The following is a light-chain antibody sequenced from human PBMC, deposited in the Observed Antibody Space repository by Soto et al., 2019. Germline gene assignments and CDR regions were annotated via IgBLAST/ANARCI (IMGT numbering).Light chain of an antibody. CDR1: QSVGSNS. CDR3: QQYGSSPRT. J-gene: IGKJ1*01. V-gene: IGKV3-20*01. CDR2: GSS. Sequence: EVVLTQSPGTLSLSPGERATLSCRASQSVGSNSLAWYQQKPGQAPRLLIYGSSSRATGIPDRFSGSGSATDFTLTVSRLEPEDFAVYYCQQYGSSPRTFGQGTKVDIK.